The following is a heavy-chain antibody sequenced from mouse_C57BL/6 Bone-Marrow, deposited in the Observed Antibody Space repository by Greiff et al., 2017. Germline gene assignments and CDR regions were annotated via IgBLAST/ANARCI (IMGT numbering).Heavy chain of an antibody. CDR3: ARSGD. D-gene: IGHD3-2*02. CDR1: GYTFTSYG. J-gene: IGHJ2*01. Sequence: VHLVESGAELARPGASVQLSCKASGYTFTSYGISWVKQRTGQGLEWIGEIYPRSGNTYYNEKFKGKATLTADKSSRTAYMELRSLTSEDSAVCFCARSGDWGQGTTLTVSS. CDR2: IYPRSGNT. V-gene: IGHV1-81*01.